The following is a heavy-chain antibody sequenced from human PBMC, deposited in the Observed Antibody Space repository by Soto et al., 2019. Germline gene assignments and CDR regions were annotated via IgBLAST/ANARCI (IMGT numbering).Heavy chain of an antibody. CDR3: ASLQVPGSFDY. CDR1: GGSITTTKYF. Sequence: QLRLQESGPGLVKPSETLSLTCSVSGGSITTTKYFWSWVRQTPGKGLEWIANIFYTGSPYNSPSLRSRATISVDTSKNQFSLKLSSVTAADTAMYYCASLQVPGSFDYWGQGILVTVSP. V-gene: IGHV4-39*01. CDR2: IFYTGSP. J-gene: IGHJ4*02. D-gene: IGHD2-15*01.